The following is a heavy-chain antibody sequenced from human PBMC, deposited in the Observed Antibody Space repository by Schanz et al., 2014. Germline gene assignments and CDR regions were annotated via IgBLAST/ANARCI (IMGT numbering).Heavy chain of an antibody. CDR3: ARGRGCTGGSCYSWFDL. CDR2: INGYNGHT. D-gene: IGHD2-15*01. V-gene: IGHV1-18*01. J-gene: IGHJ5*02. Sequence: QVQLVQSGAEVKKPGASVKVSCKASGYTFSSYGITWVRQAPGQGLEWMGWINGYNGHTLYAQKFQGRVTFTADKSTSTAYMELSSLKSEDTAVYYCARGRGCTGGSCYSWFDLWGQGTLVTVAS. CDR1: GYTFSSYG.